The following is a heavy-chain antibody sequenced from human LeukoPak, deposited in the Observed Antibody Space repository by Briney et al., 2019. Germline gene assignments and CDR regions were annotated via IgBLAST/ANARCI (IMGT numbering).Heavy chain of an antibody. J-gene: IGHJ4*02. CDR1: GFTFDDNG. CDR2: LNWNGGST. CDR3: ATHSYYYGSGSYPHYLDY. D-gene: IGHD3-10*01. Sequence: GGSLRLSCAASGFTFDDNGMSWVRQAPGKGLEWVSGLNWNGGSTGYADSVKGRFTISRDNAKNSLYLQMNSLRVEDTALYYCATHSYYYGSGSYPHYLDYRGRGTLVTVSA. V-gene: IGHV3-20*04.